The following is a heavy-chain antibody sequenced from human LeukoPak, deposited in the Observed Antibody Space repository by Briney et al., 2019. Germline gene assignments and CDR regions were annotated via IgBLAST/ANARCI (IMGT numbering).Heavy chain of an antibody. CDR2: ISSDGNTK. V-gene: IGHV3-30-3*01. D-gene: IGHD1-26*01. CDR3: ARRRIVGSTDDAFDI. CDR1: GLTFSSYA. J-gene: IGHJ3*02. Sequence: GGSLRLSCAASGLTFSSYAMHWVRQAPGKGLEWAAVISSDGNTKYYADSVKGRFTISRDNSNNTLYLQMNSLRADDTAIYYCARRRIVGSTDDAFDIWGQGTMVTLSS.